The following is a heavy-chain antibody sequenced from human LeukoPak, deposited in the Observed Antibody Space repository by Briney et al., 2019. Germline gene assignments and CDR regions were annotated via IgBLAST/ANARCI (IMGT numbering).Heavy chain of an antibody. V-gene: IGHV4-39*07. CDR2: IYYSGST. Sequence: PSETLSLTCTVSGGSISSSSYYWGWIRQPPGKGLEWIGSIYYSGSTYYNPSLKSRVTISVDTSKNQFSLKLSSVTAADTAVYYCASDQSYYDSSGYHENAFDYWGQGTLVTVSS. J-gene: IGHJ4*02. CDR1: GGSISSSSYY. CDR3: ASDQSYYDSSGYHENAFDY. D-gene: IGHD3-22*01.